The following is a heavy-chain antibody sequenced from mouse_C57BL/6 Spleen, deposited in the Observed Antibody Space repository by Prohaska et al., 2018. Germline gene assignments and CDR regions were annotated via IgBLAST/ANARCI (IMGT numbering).Heavy chain of an antibody. V-gene: IGHV6-3*01. J-gene: IGHJ3*01. CDR2: IRLKSDNYAT. Sequence: EVKLEESGGGLVKPGGSMKLSCVDSGFTVSNYWMNWVRKSTEKGLEWVDQIRLKSDNYATNYAESVKGRLTISRDDSKSSVYLQMNNLRAEDTGIYYCTADPNAYWGQGTLVTVSA. CDR3: TADPNAY. CDR1: GFTVSNYW.